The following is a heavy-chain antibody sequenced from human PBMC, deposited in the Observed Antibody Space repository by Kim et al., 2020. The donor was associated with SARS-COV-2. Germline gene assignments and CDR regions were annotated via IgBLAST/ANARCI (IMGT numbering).Heavy chain of an antibody. Sequence: SETLSLTCAVYGTSFSDFYWSWIRQPPGKGLEWIGEINHSGSNNYNPSLKSRVTISADTSKKQIYLKQSYVTAADTAVYYCERGSWRRDFDLWGRGPLVTVSS. D-gene: IGHD2-15*01. J-gene: IGHJ2*01. CDR3: ERGSWRRDFDL. V-gene: IGHV4-34*01. CDR1: GTSFSDFY. CDR2: INHSGSN.